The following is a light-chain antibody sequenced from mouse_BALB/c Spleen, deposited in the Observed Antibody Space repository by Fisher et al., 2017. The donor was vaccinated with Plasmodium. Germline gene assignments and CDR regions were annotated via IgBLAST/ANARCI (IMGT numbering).Light chain of an antibody. J-gene: IGKJ1*01. CDR3: WQGTNFPWT. Sequence: DIVITQTTLTLSVTIGQPASISCKSSQSLLESDGKTYLNWLLQRPGQSPKRLFSLVSELDSGVPDRFTGSGSGTDFKLKISRVEAEDLGIYYCWQGTNFPWTFGGGTKLEIK. V-gene: IGKV1-135*01. CDR1: QSLLESDGKTY. CDR2: LVS.